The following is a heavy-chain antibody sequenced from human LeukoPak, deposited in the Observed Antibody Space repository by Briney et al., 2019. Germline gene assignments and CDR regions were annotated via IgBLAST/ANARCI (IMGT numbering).Heavy chain of an antibody. D-gene: IGHD5-24*01. V-gene: IGHV3-23*01. CDR3: AKDMDGYKLFDY. CDR1: GFTFSRYA. CDR2: ISGSGGST. J-gene: IGHJ4*02. Sequence: GGSQTLSCTASGFTFSRYAMSWVRQAPGKGLEWVSAISGSGGSTYYADSVKGRFTISRDNSKNTLYLQMNSLRAEDTAVYYCAKDMDGYKLFDYWGQGTLVTVSS.